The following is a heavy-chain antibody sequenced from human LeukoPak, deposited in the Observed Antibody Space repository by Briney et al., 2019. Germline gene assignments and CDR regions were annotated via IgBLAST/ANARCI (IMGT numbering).Heavy chain of an antibody. V-gene: IGHV4-39*07. CDR1: GVSIRSSSYY. CDR2: IYYSGST. D-gene: IGHD2-2*01. J-gene: IGHJ4*02. Sequence: SETLSLTCTVSGVSIRSSSYYWGWIRQPPGKGLEWIGSIYYSGSTYYNPSLKSRVTISVDTSKNQFSLKLSSVTAADTAVYYCARVSYCSTTSCPYYFDYWGQGTLVTVSS. CDR3: ARVSYCSTTSCPYYFDY.